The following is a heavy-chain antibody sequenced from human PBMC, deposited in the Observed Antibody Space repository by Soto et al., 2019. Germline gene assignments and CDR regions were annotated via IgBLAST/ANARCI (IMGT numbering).Heavy chain of an antibody. Sequence: GGSLRLSCAASGFTFSSYGMHWVRQAPGKGLEWVAVIWYDGSNKFYADSVKGRFTISRDNSKNTLYLQMNSLRAQDTAVYYCARINYYGSGSYYPDVYWGQGTLVTVSS. J-gene: IGHJ4*02. CDR2: IWYDGSNK. CDR1: GFTFSSYG. D-gene: IGHD3-10*01. CDR3: ARINYYGSGSYYPDVY. V-gene: IGHV3-33*01.